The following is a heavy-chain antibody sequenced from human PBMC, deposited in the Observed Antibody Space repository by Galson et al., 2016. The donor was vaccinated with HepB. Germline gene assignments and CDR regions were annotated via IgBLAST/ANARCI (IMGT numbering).Heavy chain of an antibody. CDR1: GLTSINAW. Sequence: SLRLSCAASGLTSINAWINWVRLPPGKGLEWLGRIEIKNEGGRRDYAVPVKGIFTFSRDDSGETVYLQMNDLKTEDTALYYCTTAPDYWGQGTLVTVSS. CDR2: IEIKNEGGRR. V-gene: IGHV3-15*04. J-gene: IGHJ4*02. CDR3: TTAPDY.